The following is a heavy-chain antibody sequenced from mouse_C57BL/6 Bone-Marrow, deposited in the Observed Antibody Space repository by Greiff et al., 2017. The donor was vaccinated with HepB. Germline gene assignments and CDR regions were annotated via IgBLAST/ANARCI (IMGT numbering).Heavy chain of an antibody. V-gene: IGHV7-1*01. J-gene: IGHJ4*01. CDR2: SRNKANDYTT. CDR1: GFTFSDFY. CDR3: ARDAGGFLGYAMDY. Sequence: EVKLVESGGGLVQSGRSLRLSCATSGFTFSDFYMEWVRQAPGKGLEWIAASRNKANDYTTEYSASVKGRFIVSRDTSQSILYLQMNALRAEDTAIYYCARDAGGFLGYAMDYWGQGTSVTVSS.